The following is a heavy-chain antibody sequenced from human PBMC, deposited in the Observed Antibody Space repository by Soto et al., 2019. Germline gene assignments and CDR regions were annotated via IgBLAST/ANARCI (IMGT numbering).Heavy chain of an antibody. Sequence: GGSLRLSCAAPGFSFSIHAMHWVRQAPGKGLEWVAVISYDGSNKYYADSVKGRFTISRDNSKNTLYLQMNSLRAEDTAVYYCASYGDANWFDPWGQGTLVTVSS. V-gene: IGHV3-30-3*01. CDR2: ISYDGSNK. CDR3: ASYGDANWFDP. CDR1: GFSFSIHA. J-gene: IGHJ5*02. D-gene: IGHD4-17*01.